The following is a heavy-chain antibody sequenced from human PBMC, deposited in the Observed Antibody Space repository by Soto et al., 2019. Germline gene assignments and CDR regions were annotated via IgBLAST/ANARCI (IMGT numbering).Heavy chain of an antibody. V-gene: IGHV3-11*06. CDR2: ISSSSSYT. CDR3: ARDPQHSSSVPGYYGLDV. CDR1: GFTFSDYY. J-gene: IGHJ6*02. D-gene: IGHD6-6*01. Sequence: GGSLRLSCAASGFTFSDYYMSWIRQAPGKGLEWVSYISSSSSYTSYADSVKGRFTISRDNAKNSLYLQMNSLRAEDTAVYYCARDPQHSSSVPGYYGLDVWGQGTTVTVSS.